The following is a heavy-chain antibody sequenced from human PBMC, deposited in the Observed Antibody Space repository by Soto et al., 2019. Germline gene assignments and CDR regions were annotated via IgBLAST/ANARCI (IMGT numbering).Heavy chain of an antibody. CDR1: GFTFTSSA. CDR2: IVVGSGNT. D-gene: IGHD3-22*01. CDR3: AAVLGGSGSSYDSRGYYSVDFDY. J-gene: IGHJ4*02. Sequence: SVNVSCKASGFTFTSSAVQWVRQARGQRLEWIGWIVVGSGNTNYAQKFQERVTITRDMSTSTAYMELSSLRSEDTAVYYCAAVLGGSGSSYDSRGYYSVDFDYWGQGTLVTVSS. V-gene: IGHV1-58*01.